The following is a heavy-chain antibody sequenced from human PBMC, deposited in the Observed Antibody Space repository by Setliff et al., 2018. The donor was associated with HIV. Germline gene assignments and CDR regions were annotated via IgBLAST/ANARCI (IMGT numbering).Heavy chain of an antibody. D-gene: IGHD3-16*01. V-gene: IGHV1-69*10. CDR1: GGTFSSYV. CDR3: AKDRIGKYDYFDH. J-gene: IGHJ4*02. CDR2: IIPIFGIA. Sequence: SVKVSCKASGGTFSSYVISWVRQAPGQGLEWMGGIIPIFGIADYAQKFQGRLMMTRSTSTSTVEVELTSLRSEDTAVYYCAKDRIGKYDYFDHWGQGTPVTVSS.